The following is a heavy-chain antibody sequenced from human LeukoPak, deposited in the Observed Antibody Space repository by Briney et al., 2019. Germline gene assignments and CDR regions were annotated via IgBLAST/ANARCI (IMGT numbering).Heavy chain of an antibody. J-gene: IGHJ4*02. CDR1: GGSISSYY. CDR2: IYHSGST. D-gene: IGHD3-22*01. V-gene: IGHV4-59*12. Sequence: SETLSLTCTVSGGSISSYYWSWIRQPPGKGLEWIGYIYHSGSTYYNPSLKSRVTISVDRSKNQFSLKLSSVTAADTAVYYCARGDYDSSGYYTTAFDYWGQGTLVTASS. CDR3: ARGDYDSSGYYTTAFDY.